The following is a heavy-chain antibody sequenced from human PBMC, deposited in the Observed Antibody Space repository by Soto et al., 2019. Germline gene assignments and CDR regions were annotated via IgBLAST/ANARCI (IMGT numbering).Heavy chain of an antibody. D-gene: IGHD3-3*01. V-gene: IGHV1-2*02. CDR2: INPATGAA. Sequence: QLHLVHSGAVVKKPGASVTVSCSASGYPVTAYYMHWVRQAPGRGLEWMGGINPATGAAKYTQTFQGRVHMTRDTSTSTVFMELSGLTSEDTAVFYCARGGGVGVAGSAAFDMWGQGTLVTVSS. CDR1: GYPVTAYY. J-gene: IGHJ3*02. CDR3: ARGGGVGVAGSAAFDM.